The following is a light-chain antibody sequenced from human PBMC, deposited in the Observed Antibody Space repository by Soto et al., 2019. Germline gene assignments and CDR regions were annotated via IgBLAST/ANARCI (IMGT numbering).Light chain of an antibody. J-gene: IGKJ1*01. CDR3: QHDNNWPWT. Sequence: EIVMTQSPATLSVSPGERATLSCRASESIISNLVWYQRKPGQAPRVLLYGASTRATGIPARFSGSGSGTEFTLTISSLHSEDFAVYYCQHDNNWPWTFGQGTKVEIK. V-gene: IGKV3-15*01. CDR1: ESIISN. CDR2: GAS.